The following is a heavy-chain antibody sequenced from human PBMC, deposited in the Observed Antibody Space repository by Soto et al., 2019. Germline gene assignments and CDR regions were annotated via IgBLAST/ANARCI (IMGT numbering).Heavy chain of an antibody. CDR1: GFTFSYFG. Sequence: PGGSLRLSCVVSGFTFSYFGMHWVRQSPGEGLAWVASISKDGLDRYYSESVKGRFTISRDDSKNTVFLQINSLKVEDTAAYFCASPREGQWLVFDHWGQRTLVTVSS. CDR3: ASPREGQWLVFDH. V-gene: IGHV3-30*19. CDR2: ISKDGLDR. D-gene: IGHD6-19*01. J-gene: IGHJ4*02.